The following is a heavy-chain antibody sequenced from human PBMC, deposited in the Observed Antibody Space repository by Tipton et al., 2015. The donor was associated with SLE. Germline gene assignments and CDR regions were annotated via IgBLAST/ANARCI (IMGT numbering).Heavy chain of an antibody. CDR2: IYHSGST. D-gene: IGHD1-1*01. J-gene: IGHJ3*02. CDR3: ARVAELERYDAFDI. CDR1: GYSISSGYY. Sequence: GLVKPSETLSLTCAVSGYSISSGYYWGWIRQPPGKGLEWIGSIYHSGSTYYNPSLKSRVTISVDTSKNQFSLKLSSVTAADTAVYYCARVAELERYDAFDIWGQGTMVTVSS. V-gene: IGHV4-38-2*01.